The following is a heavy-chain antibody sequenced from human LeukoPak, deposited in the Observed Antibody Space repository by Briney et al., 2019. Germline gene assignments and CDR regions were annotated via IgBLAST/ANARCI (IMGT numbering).Heavy chain of an antibody. CDR1: RLNLDAYA. CDR3: ATWAFYHSLDV. D-gene: IGHD1-26*01. Sequence: GGSLRLSCAASRLNLDAYAMHWVRQAPGKGLEWVSLINKDGSATYYADSVKGRFTISRDNSKNSLYLQMNSLRSEDTALYYCATWAFYHSLDVWGQGTTVTVSS. J-gene: IGHJ6*02. V-gene: IGHV3-43*02. CDR2: INKDGSAT.